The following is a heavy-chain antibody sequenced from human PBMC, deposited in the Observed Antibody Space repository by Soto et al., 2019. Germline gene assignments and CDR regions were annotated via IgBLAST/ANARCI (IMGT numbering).Heavy chain of an antibody. D-gene: IGHD1-7*01. V-gene: IGHV3-21*01. J-gene: IGHJ4*02. CDR3: ARDPPTGTTLEWADS. CDR1: GFSFSSDS. CDR2: ISRSGSFK. Sequence: EVQLVESGGGLVKPGGSLRLSCAASGFSFSSDSMGWVRQAPGKGLEWVSSISRSGSFKNYADSVKGRFTISRDNAKNSLYLLLGGLKEEDTAVYYCARDPPTGTTLEWADSWGQGTLVTVSS.